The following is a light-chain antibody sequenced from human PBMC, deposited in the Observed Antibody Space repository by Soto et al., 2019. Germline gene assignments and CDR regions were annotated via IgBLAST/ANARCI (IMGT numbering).Light chain of an antibody. V-gene: IGLV1-44*01. CDR3: AAWDDSLNGHV. CDR1: SSNIGTSS. J-gene: IGLJ1*01. Sequence: QLVLTQPHSASGTPGQRVTISCSGSSSNIGTSSVHWLQQLPGTAPKLLISTTNQRPSGVPERFSGSKSGTSASLAISGLQSEDEADYYCAAWDDSLNGHVFGTGTKVTVL. CDR2: TTN.